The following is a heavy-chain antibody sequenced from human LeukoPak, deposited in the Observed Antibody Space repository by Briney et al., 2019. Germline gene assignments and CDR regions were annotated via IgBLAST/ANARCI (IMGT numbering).Heavy chain of an antibody. V-gene: IGHV4-34*01. CDR3: ARGRAFDI. CDR1: GGSFSGYY. Sequence: SETLSLTCAVYGGSFSGYYWSWIRQPPGKWLEWIGEINHSGSTNYNPSLKSRVTISVDTSKNQFSLKLSSVTAADTAVYYCARGRAFDIWGQGTMVTVSS. J-gene: IGHJ3*02. CDR2: INHSGST.